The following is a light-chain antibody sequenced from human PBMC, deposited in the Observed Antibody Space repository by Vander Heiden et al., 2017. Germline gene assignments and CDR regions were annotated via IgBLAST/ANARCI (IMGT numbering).Light chain of an antibody. CDR1: QSVLSSFNSKNH. CDR2: WAS. J-gene: IGKJ1*01. Sequence: DIVLTQSPDSLPVSLGERATINCKSSQSVLSSFNSKNHLAWFRQKPRQPPELLIYWASTRESGVPDRFSGSGSGTDFTLTISNMQAEDVAVYYCEQHSTKTFGQGTKVEIK. CDR3: EQHSTKT. V-gene: IGKV4-1*01.